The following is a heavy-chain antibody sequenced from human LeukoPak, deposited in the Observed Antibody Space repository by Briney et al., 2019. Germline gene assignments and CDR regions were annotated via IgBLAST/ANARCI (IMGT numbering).Heavy chain of an antibody. Sequence: AGGSLRLSCAVSGFTISNYGMSWVRQAPGKGLEWVSAISTSGDTEYYADSVKGRFIISRDTSRNTLYLEVNSLRVEDTALYYCAQAYNSGWYPRWGQGTLVTVSS. J-gene: IGHJ4*02. CDR2: ISTSGDTE. D-gene: IGHD6-19*01. V-gene: IGHV3-23*01. CDR1: GFTISNYG. CDR3: AQAYNSGWYPR.